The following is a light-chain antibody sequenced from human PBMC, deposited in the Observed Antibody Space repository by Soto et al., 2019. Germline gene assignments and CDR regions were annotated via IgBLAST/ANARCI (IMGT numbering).Light chain of an antibody. CDR1: SSNIGSNS. V-gene: IGLV1-47*01. CDR3: AAWDDRLSAAF. J-gene: IGLJ1*01. Sequence: QPVLTQPPSASGTPGQRVTISCSGSSSNIGSNSVYWYQQLPGTAPKLLIYKNDQRPSGVPGRFSGSKSVTSASLAISGLRSADEADYYCAAWDDRLSAAFFGTGTKLTVL. CDR2: KND.